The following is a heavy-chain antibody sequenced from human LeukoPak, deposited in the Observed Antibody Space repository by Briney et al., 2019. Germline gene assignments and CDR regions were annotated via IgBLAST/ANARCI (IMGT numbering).Heavy chain of an antibody. V-gene: IGHV1-18*04. CDR1: GYTFTSYG. Sequence: GASVKVSCKASGYTFTSYGIRWVRQAPGQGLEWMGWISAYNGNTNYAQKLQGRVTMTTDTSTSTAYMELRSLRSDDTAVYYCARDGSGSYYNVNYYGMDVWGKGTTVTVSS. J-gene: IGHJ6*04. CDR2: ISAYNGNT. D-gene: IGHD3-10*01. CDR3: ARDGSGSYYNVNYYGMDV.